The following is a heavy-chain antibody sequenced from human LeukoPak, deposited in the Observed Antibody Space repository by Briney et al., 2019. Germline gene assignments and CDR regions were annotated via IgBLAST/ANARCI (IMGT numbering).Heavy chain of an antibody. Sequence: PSETLSLTCTISGGSITSNYYYWGWIRQPPGKGLEWIGAIYYTGNTYYNPSLKTRVTISVDTSKTQFSLQLSSVTAADTAVYYCASRVDAVPWYFDLWGRGALVSVSS. CDR1: GGSITSNYYY. CDR2: IYYTGNT. D-gene: IGHD3-10*01. J-gene: IGHJ2*01. CDR3: ASRVDAVPWYFDL. V-gene: IGHV4-39*01.